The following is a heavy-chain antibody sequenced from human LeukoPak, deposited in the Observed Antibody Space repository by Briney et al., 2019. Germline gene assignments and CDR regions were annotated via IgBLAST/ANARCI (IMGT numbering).Heavy chain of an antibody. CDR3: ARDGVEFYNWFDP. V-gene: IGHV3-74*01. CDR1: GFSFSNYW. J-gene: IGHJ5*02. D-gene: IGHD2-21*01. CDR2: INSDGSST. Sequence: GGTLRLSCAASGFSFSNYWMHWVRQAPGKGLVWVSRINSDGSSTTYADSVKGRFTISRDNAKNTLYLQMNSLRAEDTAVYYCARDGVEFYNWFDPWGQGTLVTVSS.